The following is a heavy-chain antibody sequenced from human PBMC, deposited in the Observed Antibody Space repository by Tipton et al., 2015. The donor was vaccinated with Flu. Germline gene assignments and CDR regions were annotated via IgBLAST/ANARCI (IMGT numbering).Heavy chain of an antibody. CDR2: IYYSGST. CDR3: ARNRAYYGD. Sequence: TLSLTCTVSGGSISTYSWSWIRQPPGKGLEWIGNIYYSGSTNYNPSLKSRVTISVDTSKSQFSLKLSSVTAADTAVYYCARNRAYYGDWGQGVLVTVSS. V-gene: IGHV4-59*01. J-gene: IGHJ4*02. CDR1: GGSISTYS. D-gene: IGHD1-26*01.